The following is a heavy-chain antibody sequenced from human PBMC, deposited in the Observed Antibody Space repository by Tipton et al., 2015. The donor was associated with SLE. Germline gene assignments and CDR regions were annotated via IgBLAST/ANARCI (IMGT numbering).Heavy chain of an antibody. D-gene: IGHD6-19*01. CDR1: GDTISDHY. CDR3: ARGGYSSCWYGDDFVY. Sequence: TLSLTCTVSGDTISDHYWSWIRQPPGKGLEWIGYISYSGRTNYSTSLKSRVTISLDTSKTQFSLNLRSVTAADTAIYYCARGGYSSCWYGDDFVYCGKGTLVSVSS. J-gene: IGHJ4*02. V-gene: IGHV4-59*11. CDR2: ISYSGRT.